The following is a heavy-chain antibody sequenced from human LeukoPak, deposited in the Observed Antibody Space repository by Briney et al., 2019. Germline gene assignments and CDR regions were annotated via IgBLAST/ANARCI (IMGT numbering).Heavy chain of an antibody. V-gene: IGHV4-4*02. CDR2: IYHSGST. D-gene: IGHD3-3*01. J-gene: IGHJ4*02. Sequence: PSGTLSLTCAVSGGSISSSNWWSWVRQPPGKGLEWIGEIYHSGSTNYNPSLKSRVTISVDKSKNQFSLKLSSVTAADTAVYYCARDPTPTYYDFWSGYYTRYGFDYWGQGTLVTVSS. CDR3: ARDPTPTYYDFWSGYYTRYGFDY. CDR1: GGSISSSNW.